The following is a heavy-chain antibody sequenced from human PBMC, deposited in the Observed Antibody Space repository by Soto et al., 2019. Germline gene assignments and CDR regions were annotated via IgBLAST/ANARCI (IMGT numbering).Heavy chain of an antibody. CDR1: GFTVSTKY. CDR2: IYSGGST. J-gene: IGHJ4*02. Sequence: EVQLVESGGGLVQPGGSLRLSCAASGFTVSTKYMSWVRQAPGKGLEGVSVIYSGGSTFYGDSVRSRFTIYRDNSKNTGNLHMTSLRAEATPGNYCASGPRAADSGGQGPQIPVSS. CDR3: ASGPRAADS. V-gene: IGHV3-66*01.